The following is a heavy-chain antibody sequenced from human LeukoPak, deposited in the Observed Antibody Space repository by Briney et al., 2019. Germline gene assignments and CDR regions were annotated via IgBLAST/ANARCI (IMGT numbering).Heavy chain of an antibody. J-gene: IGHJ4*02. CDR2: IYTSGST. CDR1: GGSISSYY. Sequence: SETLSLTCTVSGGSISSYYWSWIRQPAGKGLEWIGRIYTSGSTNYNPSLKGRVTMSVDTSKNQFSLKLSSVTAADTAVYYCARRPPIAAAGGWYFDYWGQGTLVTVSS. V-gene: IGHV4-4*07. D-gene: IGHD6-13*01. CDR3: ARRPPIAAAGGWYFDY.